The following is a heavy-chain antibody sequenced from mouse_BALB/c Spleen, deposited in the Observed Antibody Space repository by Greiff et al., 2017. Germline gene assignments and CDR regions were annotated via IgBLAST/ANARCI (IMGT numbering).Heavy chain of an antibody. V-gene: IGHV6-6*02. CDR3: TRNDYFDY. CDR2: IRLKSNNYAT. CDR1: GFTFSNYW. J-gene: IGHJ2*01. Sequence: EVQRVESGGGLVQPGGSMKLSCVASGFTFSNYWMNWVRQSPEKGLEWVAEIRLKSNNYATHYAESVKGRFTISRDDSKSSVYLQMNNLRAEDTGIYYCTRNDYFDYWGQGTTLTVSS.